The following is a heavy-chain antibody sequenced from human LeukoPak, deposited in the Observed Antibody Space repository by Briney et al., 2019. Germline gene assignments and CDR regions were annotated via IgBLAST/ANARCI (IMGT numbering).Heavy chain of an antibody. CDR3: ARHVRALVVPAAFDY. V-gene: IGHV4-39*01. Sequence: SQTLSLTCTVSGGSISSSSYYWGWIRQPPGKGLEWIGSIYYSGSTYYNPSLKSRVTISVDTSKNQFSLKLSSVTAADTAVYCCARHVRALVVPAAFDYWGQGTLVTVSS. D-gene: IGHD2-2*01. J-gene: IGHJ4*02. CDR1: GGSISSSSYY. CDR2: IYYSGST.